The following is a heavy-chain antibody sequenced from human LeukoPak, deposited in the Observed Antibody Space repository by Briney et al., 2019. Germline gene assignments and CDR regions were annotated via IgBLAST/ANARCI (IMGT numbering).Heavy chain of an antibody. CDR3: ARDNGGDDPPTLDY. J-gene: IGHJ4*02. CDR2: IYYSGNT. CDR1: GHSISTGFY. V-gene: IGHV4-38-2*02. D-gene: IGHD2-8*01. Sequence: NPSETLSLTCTVAGHSISTGFYWAWIRQPPGKGLEWLGIIYYSGNTYYNPSLKSRLTISVDTSKNEFSLKLSSVTAADTAVYYCARDNGGDDPPTLDYWGQGTLVTVSS.